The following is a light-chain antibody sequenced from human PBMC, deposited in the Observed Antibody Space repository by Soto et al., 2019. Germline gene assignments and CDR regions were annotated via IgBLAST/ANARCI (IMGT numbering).Light chain of an antibody. CDR1: QSISSW. V-gene: IGKV1-5*01. J-gene: IGKJ1*01. Sequence: DIQMTQSPSTLSASVGDRVTITCRASQSISSWLAWYQQKQGKAPKXLIYDASSLESGVPSRFSGSGSGTELTITISSLQPDDFETYYCQQYNSYSPSFGQGTKVDIK. CDR3: QQYNSYSPS. CDR2: DAS.